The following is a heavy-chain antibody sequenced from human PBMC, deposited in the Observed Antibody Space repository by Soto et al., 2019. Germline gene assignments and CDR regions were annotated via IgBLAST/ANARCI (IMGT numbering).Heavy chain of an antibody. D-gene: IGHD6-13*01. CDR1: GYSFTSYW. CDR3: ARRGSSSFFHYYYYGMDV. Sequence: PGESLKISCKCSGYSFTSYWIGLVRQMPGKGLEWMGIIYPGDSDTRYSPSFQGQVTISADKSISTAYLQWSSLKASDTAMYYCARRGSSSFFHYYYYGMDVWGQGTTVTVSS. J-gene: IGHJ6*02. CDR2: IYPGDSDT. V-gene: IGHV5-51*01.